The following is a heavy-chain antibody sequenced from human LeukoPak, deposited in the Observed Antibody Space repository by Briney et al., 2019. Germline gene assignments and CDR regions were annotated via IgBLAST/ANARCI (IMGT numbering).Heavy chain of an antibody. CDR1: GFTFSSYA. CDR3: AKKYSSGWYHYYFDY. CDR2: ISGSGGST. J-gene: IGHJ4*02. D-gene: IGHD6-19*01. V-gene: IGHV3-23*01. Sequence: GGSLRLSCAASGFTFSSYAMSWVRQAPGKGLEWVSAISGSGGSTYYADSVKGRFTISRDNSKNTLYLQMNSLRAEDTAVYYCAKKYSSGWYHYYFDYRGQGTLVTVSS.